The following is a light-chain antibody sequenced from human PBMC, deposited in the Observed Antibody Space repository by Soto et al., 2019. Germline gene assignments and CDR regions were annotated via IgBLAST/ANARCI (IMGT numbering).Light chain of an antibody. CDR1: SSDVGGYNY. Sequence: QSALTQPASVSGSPGQSITISCTGTSSDVGGYNYVYWYQQHPGKAPKLMIYDVSNRPSGVSNRFSGSKSGNTASLTISGLKAEDEADYYCSSYTSSSTYVFGTGTKLTVL. CDR3: SSYTSSSTYV. J-gene: IGLJ1*01. V-gene: IGLV2-14*01. CDR2: DVS.